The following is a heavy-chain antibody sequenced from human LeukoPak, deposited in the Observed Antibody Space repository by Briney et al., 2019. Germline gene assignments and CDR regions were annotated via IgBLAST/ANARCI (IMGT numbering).Heavy chain of an antibody. CDR3: ARVSDYYGSGSYYLDY. V-gene: IGHV1-46*01. Sequence: GASVKVSCKASGGTFSSYAISWVRQAPGQGLEWMGIINPSGGSTSYAQKFQGRVTMTRDTSTSTVYMELSSLRSEDTAVYYCARVSDYYGSGSYYLDYWGQGTLVTVSS. CDR2: INPSGGST. CDR1: GGTFSSYA. D-gene: IGHD3-10*01. J-gene: IGHJ4*02.